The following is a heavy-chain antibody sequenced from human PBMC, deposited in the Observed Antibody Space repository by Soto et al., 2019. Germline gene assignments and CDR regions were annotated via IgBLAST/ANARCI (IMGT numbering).Heavy chain of an antibody. CDR2: ISQSGNT. V-gene: IGHV4-34*01. CDR1: SGSFSGYY. D-gene: IGHD6-6*01. Sequence: SETLSLTCSIYSGSFSGYYWSWIRQPPGKGLEWIGEISQSGNTDYSPSLKSRVSISIDTSKKQFSLNLASVSAADTAVYYCARAPKVSGSSQTRPDFWGQGTLVTVSS. CDR3: ARAPKVSGSSQTRPDF. J-gene: IGHJ4*02.